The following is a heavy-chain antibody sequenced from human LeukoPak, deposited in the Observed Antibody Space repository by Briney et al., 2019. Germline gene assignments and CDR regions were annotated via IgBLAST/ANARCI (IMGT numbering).Heavy chain of an antibody. CDR1: GYSISRDYY. Sequence: SETLSLTCAVSGYSISRDYYWGWIRQPPGKGLEWIGSIYHSGSTYYNPSLESRVTISLDTSKNQFSLKLSSVTAADTAVYYCARQGEMPTIEPFDYWGQGTLVTVSS. CDR2: IYHSGST. V-gene: IGHV4-38-2*01. D-gene: IGHD5-24*01. CDR3: ARQGEMPTIEPFDY. J-gene: IGHJ4*02.